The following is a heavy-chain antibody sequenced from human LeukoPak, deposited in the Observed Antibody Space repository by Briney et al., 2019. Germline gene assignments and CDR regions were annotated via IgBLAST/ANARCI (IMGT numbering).Heavy chain of an antibody. Sequence: GGSLRLSCAASGFTFSSYGMHWVRQAPGKGLEWVAVIWYDGSNKYYAASVKGRFTISRDNSKNTLYLQMNSLRAEDTAVYYCAKDSGGSYHYWGQGTLVTVSS. CDR3: AKDSGGSYHY. CDR2: IWYDGSNK. V-gene: IGHV3-33*06. CDR1: GFTFSSYG. J-gene: IGHJ4*02. D-gene: IGHD1-26*01.